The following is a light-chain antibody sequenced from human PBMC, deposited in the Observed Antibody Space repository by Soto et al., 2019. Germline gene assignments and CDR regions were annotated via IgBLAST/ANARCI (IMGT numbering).Light chain of an antibody. J-gene: IGLJ2*01. CDR3: SSYRSSSPLLV. CDR1: SSDVGSFNL. CDR2: DVT. Sequence: QSALTQPASVSGSPGQSVTISCTGTSSDVGSFNLVSWYQQHPGKAPKLMIYDVTNRPSGVSDRFSGSKSGNTASLTISGLQAEDEALYYCSSYRSSSPLLVFGGGTNVTVL. V-gene: IGLV2-14*02.